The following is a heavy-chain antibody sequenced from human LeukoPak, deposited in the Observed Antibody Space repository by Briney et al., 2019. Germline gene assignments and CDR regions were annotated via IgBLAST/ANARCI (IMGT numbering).Heavy chain of an antibody. J-gene: IGHJ3*02. V-gene: IGHV5-51*01. D-gene: IGHD5-12*01. CDR2: IYPGDSDT. Sequence: GESLKISCNGSGYSYSRYWIGSVRQMPGRGLEWMGIIYPGDSDTRYSPSFQGQVTISADKSISTAYLQWSSLRASDTAMYYCARCDYDVDYGFDIWGKGTMVTVSA. CDR3: ARCDYDVDYGFDI. CDR1: GYSYSRYW.